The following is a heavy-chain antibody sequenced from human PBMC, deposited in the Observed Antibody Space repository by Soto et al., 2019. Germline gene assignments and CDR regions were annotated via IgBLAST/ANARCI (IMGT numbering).Heavy chain of an antibody. J-gene: IGHJ6*03. Sequence: EVQLVESGGGLVKPGGSLRLSCAASGFTFSNAWMSWVRQAPGKGLEWVGRIKSKTDGGTTDYAAPVKGRFTIPRDDSKNTVYFKKTRLKNEDSAVYYCTTNTPTAIYFCYSHLDVWGKGTTVTVSS. CDR2: IKSKTDGGTT. D-gene: IGHD2-21*02. CDR1: GFTFSNAW. V-gene: IGHV3-15*01. CDR3: TTNTPTAIYFCYSHLDV.